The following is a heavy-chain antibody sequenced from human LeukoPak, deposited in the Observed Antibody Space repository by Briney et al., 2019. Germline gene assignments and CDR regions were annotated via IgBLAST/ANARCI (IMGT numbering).Heavy chain of an antibody. CDR1: GGSISSSSYY. CDR2: FSYNVHS. CDR3: AGVPAAGTGPDY. J-gene: IGHJ4*02. D-gene: IGHD6-13*01. Sequence: SETLSLTCTVSGGSISSSSYYWSWIRQPPGKGLEWVGFFSYNVHSDYNPSLKSRVTISVDTSKNQFSLRLSSVTAADTAIYYCAGVPAAGTGPDYWGQGTLVTVSS. V-gene: IGHV4-61*01.